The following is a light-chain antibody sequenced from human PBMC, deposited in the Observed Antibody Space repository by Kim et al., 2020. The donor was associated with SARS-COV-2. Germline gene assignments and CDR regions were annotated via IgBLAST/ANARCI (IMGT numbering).Light chain of an antibody. CDR2: YAS. Sequence: EIVLTQSPDFQAVTPKGKVTITCRASQDITTNLHWYQKKPDQSPKLLIKYASQSVSGVPSRFSGSGSGTDFTLNINGLEAEEAATYFCHQTTSVPLTFGGGTKVDIK. CDR3: HQTTSVPLT. J-gene: IGKJ4*01. V-gene: IGKV6-21*01. CDR1: QDITTN.